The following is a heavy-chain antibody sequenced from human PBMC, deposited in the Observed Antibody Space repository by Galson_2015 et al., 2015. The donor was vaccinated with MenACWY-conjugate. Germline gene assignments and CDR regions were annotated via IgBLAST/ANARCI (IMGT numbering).Heavy chain of an antibody. V-gene: IGHV1-69*04. D-gene: IGHD2-8*02. Sequence: SVKVSCKASGGTFTTFGIGWVRQAPGQGPECVGRVIPILGEVTYAQEFQGRVTITADKSTWTAYMELSSLRSDDTAVYYCAGGGAGGYNYYGLDVWGQGTTVIVSS. CDR2: VIPILGEV. J-gene: IGHJ6*02. CDR1: GGTFTTFG. CDR3: AGGGAGGYNYYGLDV.